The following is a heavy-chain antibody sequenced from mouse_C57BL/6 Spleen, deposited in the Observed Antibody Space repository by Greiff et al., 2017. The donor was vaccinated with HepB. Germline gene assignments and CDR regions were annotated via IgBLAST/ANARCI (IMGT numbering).Heavy chain of an antibody. J-gene: IGHJ3*01. V-gene: IGHV3-6*01. CDR3: ARDELPRRAWFAY. Sequence: EVQLQQSGPGLVKPSQSLSLTCSVTGYSITSGYYWNWIRQFPGNKLEWMGYISYDGSNNYNPSLKNRISITRDTSKNQFFLKLNSVTTEDTATYYCARDELPRRAWFAYWGQGTLVTVSA. CDR1: GYSITSGYY. CDR2: ISYDGSN. D-gene: IGHD2-1*01.